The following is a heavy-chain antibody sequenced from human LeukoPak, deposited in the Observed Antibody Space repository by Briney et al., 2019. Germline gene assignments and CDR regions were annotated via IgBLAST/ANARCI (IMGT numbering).Heavy chain of an antibody. CDR1: GYSFTSYW. CDR3: ARSEGYCSGGSCYGGYYFDY. Sequence: GESLKISCKGSGYSFTSYWIGWVRQMPGKGLEWMGIIYPGDSDTRYSPSFQGQVTISADKSVSTAYLQWSSLKASDTAMYYCARSEGYCSGGSCYGGYYFDYWGRGTLVTVSS. D-gene: IGHD2-15*01. CDR2: IYPGDSDT. V-gene: IGHV5-51*01. J-gene: IGHJ4*02.